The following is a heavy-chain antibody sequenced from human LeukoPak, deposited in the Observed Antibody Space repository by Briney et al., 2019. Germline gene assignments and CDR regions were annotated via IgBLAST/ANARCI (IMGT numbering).Heavy chain of an antibody. J-gene: IGHJ4*02. CDR2: ISWNSGSI. CDR1: GFTFDDYA. Sequence: GGSLRLSCAVSGFTFDDYAMHWVRQAPGKGLEWVSGISWNSGSIGYADSVKGRFTISRDNAKNSLYLQMNSLRAEDMALYYCAKDMGDSGSYWALDYWGQGTLVTVSS. CDR3: AKDMGDSGSYWALDY. V-gene: IGHV3-9*03. D-gene: IGHD1-26*01.